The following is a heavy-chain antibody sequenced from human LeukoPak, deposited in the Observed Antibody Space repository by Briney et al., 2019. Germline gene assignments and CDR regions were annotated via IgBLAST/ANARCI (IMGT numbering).Heavy chain of an antibody. CDR1: GFTFSTYA. Sequence: GGSLRLSCAASGFTFSTYAMSWVRQAPGKGLEWVSAVSSSGVSTYYADSVKGRFTISRDNSKNTLYLQMSSLRAEDTAVYYCAKGDRIAAAGTFDYWGQGTLVTVSS. J-gene: IGHJ4*02. D-gene: IGHD6-13*01. CDR3: AKGDRIAAAGTFDY. V-gene: IGHV3-23*01. CDR2: VSSSGVST.